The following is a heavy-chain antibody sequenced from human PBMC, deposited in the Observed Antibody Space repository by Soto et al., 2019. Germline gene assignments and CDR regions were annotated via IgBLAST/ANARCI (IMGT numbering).Heavy chain of an antibody. J-gene: IGHJ4*02. V-gene: IGHV1-69*08. CDR3: ARDRPDTAIAIDY. D-gene: IGHD5-18*01. Sequence: HVQLVQSGAEVKKPGSSVKVSCKASGGTFSSYTISWVRQAPGQGLEWMGRIIPILGIANYAQKFQGRVTITADKSTSTAYMELSSLRSEDTAVYYCARDRPDTAIAIDYWGQGTLVTVSS. CDR2: IIPILGIA. CDR1: GGTFSSYT.